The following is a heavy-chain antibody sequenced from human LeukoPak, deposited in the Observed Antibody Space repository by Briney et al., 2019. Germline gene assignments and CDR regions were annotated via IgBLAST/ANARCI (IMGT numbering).Heavy chain of an antibody. CDR2: ISNSGSA. Sequence: SSETLSLTCTVSSDSIGQDYWNWIRQPPGRGLEWIGHISNSGSANYNPSLKSRVTISVDRSKSQFSLRLNSMTAADTAFYYCATAPNPDYFDYWGQGTLATVSS. J-gene: IGHJ4*02. CDR1: SDSIGQDY. CDR3: ATAPNPDYFDY. D-gene: IGHD3-16*01. V-gene: IGHV4-59*01.